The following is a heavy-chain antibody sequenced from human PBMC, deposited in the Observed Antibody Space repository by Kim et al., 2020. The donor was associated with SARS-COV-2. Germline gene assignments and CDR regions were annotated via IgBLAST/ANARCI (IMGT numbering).Heavy chain of an antibody. CDR3: ARVTVSYDILTGYSEPIFDY. CDR1: GGSISSGGYY. Sequence: SETLSLTCTVSGGSISSGGYYWSWIRQHPGKGLEWIGYIYYSGSTYYNPSLKSRVTISVDTSKNQFSLKLSSVTAADTAVYYCARVTVSYDILTGYSEPIFDYWGQGTLVTVSS. J-gene: IGHJ4*02. D-gene: IGHD3-9*01. CDR2: IYYSGST. V-gene: IGHV4-31*03.